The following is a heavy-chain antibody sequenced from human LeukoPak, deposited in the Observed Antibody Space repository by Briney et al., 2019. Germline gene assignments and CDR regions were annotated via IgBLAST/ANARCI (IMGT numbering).Heavy chain of an antibody. CDR1: GYTLTELS. V-gene: IGHV1-2*02. CDR2: INPNSGGT. J-gene: IGHJ6*02. Sequence: ASVKVSCKVSGYTLTELSMHWVRQAPGKGLEWMGWINPNSGGTNYAQKFQGRVTMTRDTSISTAYMELSRLRSDDTAVYYCARDRGSEFGDSYYYGMDVWGQGTTVTVSS. CDR3: ARDRGSEFGDSYYYGMDV. D-gene: IGHD3-16*01.